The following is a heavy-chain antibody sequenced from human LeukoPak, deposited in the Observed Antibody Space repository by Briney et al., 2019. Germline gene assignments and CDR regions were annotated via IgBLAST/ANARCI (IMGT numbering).Heavy chain of an antibody. CDR3: ARDFTSTPNWEFDY. J-gene: IGHJ4*02. CDR1: GYTFVDYF. V-gene: IGHV1-2*06. D-gene: IGHD1-26*01. Sequence: GASVKVSCKASGYTFVDYFIHWVRQAPGQGLEWMGRINTDSGGAEYEQKFQGRVIMTRDTSISTAYVEVSGLTSDDTAVYYRARDFTSTPNWEFDYWGQGTLVTVSS. CDR2: INTDSGGA.